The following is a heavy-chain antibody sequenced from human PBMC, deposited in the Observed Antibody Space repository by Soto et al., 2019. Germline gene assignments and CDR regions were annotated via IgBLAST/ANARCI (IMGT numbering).Heavy chain of an antibody. CDR2: IDWDDDK. D-gene: IGHD3-10*01. V-gene: IGHV2-70*11. Sequence: SGPTLVNPTQTLTLTCTFSGFSLSTSGMCVSWIRQPPGKALEWLARIDWDDDKYYRTSLKTRLTISKDTSKNQVVLTMTNMDPVDTATYYCARPRSTMDLRAVAFDLGGKGKMVTV. CDR3: ARPRSTMDLRAVAFDL. J-gene: IGHJ3*01. CDR1: GFSLSTSGMC.